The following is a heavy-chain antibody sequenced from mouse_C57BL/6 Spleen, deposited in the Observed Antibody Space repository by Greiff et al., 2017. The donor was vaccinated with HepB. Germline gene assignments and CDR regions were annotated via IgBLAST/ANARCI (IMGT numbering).Heavy chain of an antibody. CDR3: ARRGYYDSRFAY. Sequence: EVQGVESGGGLVQPGGSLKLSCAASGFTFSDYYMYWVRQTPEKRLEWVAYISNGGGSTYYPDTVKGRFTISRDNAKNTLYLQMSRLKSEDTAMYYCARRGYYDSRFAYWGQGTLVTVSA. CDR1: GFTFSDYY. D-gene: IGHD2-4*01. CDR2: ISNGGGST. V-gene: IGHV5-12*01. J-gene: IGHJ3*01.